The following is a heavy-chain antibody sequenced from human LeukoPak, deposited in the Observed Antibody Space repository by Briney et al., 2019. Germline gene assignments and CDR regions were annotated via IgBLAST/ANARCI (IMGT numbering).Heavy chain of an antibody. J-gene: IGHJ4*02. CDR2: IRYDGSNK. CDR3: SRGEWELSDY. V-gene: IGHV3-30*02. Sequence: GGSLRLSCAASGFTFSSYGMHWVRQAPGKWLEWVAFIRYDGSNKYYADSVKGRFTISRDNSKNTLFLQMNSLRTEDTAVYYCSRGEWELSDYWGQGTLVTVSS. CDR1: GFTFSSYG. D-gene: IGHD1-26*01.